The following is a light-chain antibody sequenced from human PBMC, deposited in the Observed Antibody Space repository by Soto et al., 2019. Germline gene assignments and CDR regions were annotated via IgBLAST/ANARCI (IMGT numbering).Light chain of an antibody. CDR2: EGT. J-gene: IGLJ3*02. V-gene: IGLV2-23*01. CDR3: CSYGDFRTSWV. Sequence: SALTQPASVSGSPGQSITISCTGTSSDFGSDYLVSWYQQHPGTAPKLIIYEGTKRPSGVSDRFSGSRSGNTASLTISGRQTEDEGDYFCCSYGDFRTSWVFGGGTKVTVL. CDR1: SSDFGSDYL.